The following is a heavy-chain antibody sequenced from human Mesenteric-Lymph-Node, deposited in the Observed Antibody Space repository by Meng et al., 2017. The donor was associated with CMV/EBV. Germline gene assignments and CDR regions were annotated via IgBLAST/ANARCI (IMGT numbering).Heavy chain of an antibody. D-gene: IGHD3-3*01. CDR3: ARYYYDFWSGYYPEYFQH. J-gene: IGHJ1*01. Sequence: LTFSSYSMNWVRQAPGKGLEWVSSISSSSSYIYYADSVKGRFTISRDNAKNSLYLQMNSLRAEDTAVYYCARYYYDFWSGYYPEYFQHWGQGTLVTVSS. CDR2: ISSSSSYI. V-gene: IGHV3-21*01. CDR1: LTFSSYS.